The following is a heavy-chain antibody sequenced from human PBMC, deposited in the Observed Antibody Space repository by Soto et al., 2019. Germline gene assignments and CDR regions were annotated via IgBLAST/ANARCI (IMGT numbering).Heavy chain of an antibody. Sequence: PGGSLRLSCSGSGFTVSSFGMHWVRQAPGKGLEHVSTLSSNGIGTYYADSVKGRFTFSRDTSKNTLYLQMSSLRTEDTAVYYCVKDMGQAAVGIRYPYGLDVWGLGTTVTVLL. CDR3: VKDMGQAAVGIRYPYGLDV. J-gene: IGHJ6*02. CDR2: LSSNGIGT. D-gene: IGHD6-13*01. V-gene: IGHV3-64D*06. CDR1: GFTVSSFG.